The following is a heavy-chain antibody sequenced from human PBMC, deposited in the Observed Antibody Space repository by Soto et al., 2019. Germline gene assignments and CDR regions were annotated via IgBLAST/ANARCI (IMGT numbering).Heavy chain of an antibody. V-gene: IGHV1-69*06. CDR2: IIPIFGTA. Sequence: VASVKVSCKASGGTFSSYAISWVRQAPGQGLEWMGGIIPIFGTANYAQKFQGRVTITADKSTSTAYMELSSLRSEDTAVYYCARAGDCTNGVCYNNWFDPWGQGTLVTVSS. J-gene: IGHJ5*02. CDR1: GGTFSSYA. CDR3: ARAGDCTNGVCYNNWFDP. D-gene: IGHD2-8*01.